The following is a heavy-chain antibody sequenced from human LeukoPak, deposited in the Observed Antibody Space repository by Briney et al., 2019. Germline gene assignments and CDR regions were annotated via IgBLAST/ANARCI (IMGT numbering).Heavy chain of an antibody. Sequence: QTGGSLRLSCAASGFTFSSYWMSWVRQAPGKGLEWAANIKQDGSEKYYVDSVKGRFTISRDNAKNSLYLQMNSLRAEDTAVYYCARDQGGYYDFWSGYPHDAFDIWGQGTMVTVSS. CDR3: ARDQGGYYDFWSGYPHDAFDI. D-gene: IGHD3-3*01. CDR1: GFTFSSYW. V-gene: IGHV3-7*01. CDR2: IKQDGSEK. J-gene: IGHJ3*02.